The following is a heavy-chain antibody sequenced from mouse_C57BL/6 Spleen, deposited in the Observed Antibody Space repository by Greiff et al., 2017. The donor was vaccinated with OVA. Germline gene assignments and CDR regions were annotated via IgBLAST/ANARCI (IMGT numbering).Heavy chain of an antibody. CDR2: IDPSDSYP. J-gene: IGHJ4*01. Sequence: QVQLQQPGAELVRPGTSVKLSCKASGYTFTSYWMHWVKQRPGQGLEWIGVIDPSDSYPNYNQKFKGKATLTVDTSSSTAYMQLSSLTSEDSAVYYCARYGTAQATYAMDYWGQGTSVTVSS. CDR3: ARYGTAQATYAMDY. D-gene: IGHD3-2*02. V-gene: IGHV1-59*01. CDR1: GYTFTSYW.